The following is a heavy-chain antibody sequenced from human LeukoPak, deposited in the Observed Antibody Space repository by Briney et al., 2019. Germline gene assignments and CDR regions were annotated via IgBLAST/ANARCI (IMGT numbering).Heavy chain of an antibody. Sequence: GGSLRLSCAASRFTFSSYWMTWVRQAPGKGLEWVANIKQDGGEKHYVDSVQSRFTIYRDNAKNSLYLQMKSLRAEDTAVYYCARDVGYDSSGSYPYYFDYWGLGTLVTVSS. D-gene: IGHD3-22*01. CDR1: RFTFSSYW. J-gene: IGHJ4*02. CDR3: ARDVGYDSSGSYPYYFDY. CDR2: IKQDGGEK. V-gene: IGHV3-7*05.